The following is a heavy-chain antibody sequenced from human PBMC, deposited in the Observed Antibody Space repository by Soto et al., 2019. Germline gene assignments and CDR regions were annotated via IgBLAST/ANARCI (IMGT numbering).Heavy chain of an antibody. CDR3: ARAGDDCSTTNCYMIDY. D-gene: IGHD2-2*02. J-gene: IGHJ4*02. Sequence: ASVKVSCKASGYTFTTYAMHWVRQAPGQRLEWMGWINAGNGKTKYSQKFQGKVTITRDTSATTVYMELSSLRSEDTAVYYCARAGDDCSTTNCYMIDYWGQGTLVTVSS. V-gene: IGHV1-3*01. CDR1: GYTFTTYA. CDR2: INAGNGKT.